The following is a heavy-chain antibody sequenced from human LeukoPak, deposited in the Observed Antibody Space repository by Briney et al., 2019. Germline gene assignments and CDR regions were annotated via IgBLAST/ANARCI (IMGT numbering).Heavy chain of an antibody. V-gene: IGHV4-34*01. CDR2: INHSGST. CDR1: GGSFSGYY. D-gene: IGHD3-10*01. J-gene: IGHJ3*02. Sequence: SETLSLTCAVYGGSFSGYYWSWIRQPPGKGLEWIGEINHSGSTNYNPSLKSRVTISVDTSKNQFSLKLSSVTAADTAVYYCARGRGGSGSPDAFDIWGQGTMVTVSS. CDR3: ARGRGGSGSPDAFDI.